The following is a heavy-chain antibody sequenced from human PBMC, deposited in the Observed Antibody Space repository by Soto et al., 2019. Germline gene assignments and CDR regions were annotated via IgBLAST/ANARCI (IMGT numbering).Heavy chain of an antibody. J-gene: IGHJ6*02. CDR3: ASGYSYGTDYYYYGMDV. Sequence: QVHLVESGGGVVQPGRSLRLSCAASGFTFSSYAMHWVRQAPGKGLEWVAVISYDANNKNYADSVKGRFTISRDNSKNTLYLKMNSLRVEDTAVYYCASGYSYGTDYYYYGMDVWGQGTTVTVSS. V-gene: IGHV3-30-3*01. D-gene: IGHD5-18*01. CDR1: GFTFSSYA. CDR2: ISYDANNK.